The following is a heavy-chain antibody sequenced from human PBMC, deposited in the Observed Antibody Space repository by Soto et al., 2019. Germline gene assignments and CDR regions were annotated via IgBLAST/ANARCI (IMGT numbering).Heavy chain of an antibody. V-gene: IGHV5-51*01. Sequence: PGESLKISCKGSGYSFTRYWIGWVRQMPGKGLEWMGIIYPDDSDTRYRPSFQRQVTLSADKSISTAYLQWSSLKASDTAMYYCARQDCSSSRCYDRGWYDPWGQGTLVTVSS. D-gene: IGHD2-2*01. CDR1: GYSFTRYW. J-gene: IGHJ5*02. CDR3: ARQDCSSSRCYDRGWYDP. CDR2: IYPDDSDT.